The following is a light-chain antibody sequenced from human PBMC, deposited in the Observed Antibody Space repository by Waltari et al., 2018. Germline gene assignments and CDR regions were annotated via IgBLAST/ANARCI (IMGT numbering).Light chain of an antibody. V-gene: IGLV2-14*01. CDR3: SSFTSSSVYV. Sequence: QSALTQPASVSGSPGQSITISCTGTSSDVGGFNYVSWYQQYPVKAPKLMIFEVSNRPSGVANRFSGSNSGNTASLTISGLQAEDEADYYCSSFTSSSVYVFGTGTKVTVL. J-gene: IGLJ1*01. CDR1: SSDVGGFNY. CDR2: EVS.